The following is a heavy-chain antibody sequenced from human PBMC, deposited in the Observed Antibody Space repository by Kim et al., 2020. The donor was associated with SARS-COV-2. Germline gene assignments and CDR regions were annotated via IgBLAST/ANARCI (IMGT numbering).Heavy chain of an antibody. J-gene: IGHJ4*02. D-gene: IGHD6-25*01. V-gene: IGHV3-15*01. Sequence: GGTADYSEPVKGRFTISRDDSKNMLYVQMTSLKLEDTAVYYCTAGEQRYFWGQGILVTVSS. CDR3: TAGEQRYF. CDR2: GGTA.